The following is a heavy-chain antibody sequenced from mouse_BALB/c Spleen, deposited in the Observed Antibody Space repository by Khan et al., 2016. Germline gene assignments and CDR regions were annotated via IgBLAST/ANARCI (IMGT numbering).Heavy chain of an antibody. V-gene: IGHV9-3-1*01. J-gene: IGHJ4*01. CDR2: INTYTGEP. D-gene: IGHD2-10*01. CDR1: VYTFTNYG. CDR3: ATYLHAMDY. Sequence: QIQLVQSGPELKKPGETVKISCKASVYTFTNYGMNWVKQAPGKGLKWMGWINTYTGEPTYADDFKGRFAFSLETSASTAYLQINNLKNEDTATYFCATYLHAMDYWGQGTSVTVSS.